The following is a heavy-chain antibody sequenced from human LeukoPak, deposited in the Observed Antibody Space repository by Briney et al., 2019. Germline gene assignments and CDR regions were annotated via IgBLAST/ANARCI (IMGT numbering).Heavy chain of an antibody. CDR2: ISTSSSTI. CDR1: GFTFSSYS. D-gene: IGHD5-18*01. J-gene: IGHJ4*02. CDR3: AMLRGYSYGYADY. V-gene: IGHV3-48*04. Sequence: GGSLRLSCTASGFTFSSYSMNWVRQAPGKGLEWVSYISTSSSTIDYADSVKGRFTISRDNAKNSLYLQMNSLRAEDTAVYYCAMLRGYSYGYADYWGRGTLVTVSS.